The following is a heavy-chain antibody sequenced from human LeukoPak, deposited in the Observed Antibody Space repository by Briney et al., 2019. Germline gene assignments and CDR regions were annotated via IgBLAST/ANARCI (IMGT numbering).Heavy chain of an antibody. Sequence: ASVKVSCKASGFTFTNYAIQWVRQAPGQRLEWMGWINAGNGKTKYSQKFQGRVTITRDTSANTAYMELSSLRSEDTSVYYCARGIWTATCVRCYLDYWGQGTLVTVSS. CDR3: ARGIWTATCVRCYLDY. J-gene: IGHJ4*02. CDR2: INAGNGKT. V-gene: IGHV1-3*01. D-gene: IGHD3/OR15-3a*01. CDR1: GFTFTNYA.